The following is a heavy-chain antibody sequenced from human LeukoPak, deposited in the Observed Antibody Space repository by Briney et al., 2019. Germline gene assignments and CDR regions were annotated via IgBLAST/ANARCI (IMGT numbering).Heavy chain of an antibody. CDR1: GFTFSIYA. D-gene: IGHD4-11*01. Sequence: GGSLRLSCAASGFTFSIYAMSWVRQAPGKGLEWVSGISGGGGDTYYADSVKGRFTISRDNSKNTLYLQMNSLRAEDTAVYYCAKDDYSNYYFDYWGQGTLVTVSS. CDR3: AKDDYSNYYFDY. CDR2: ISGGGGDT. V-gene: IGHV3-23*01. J-gene: IGHJ4*02.